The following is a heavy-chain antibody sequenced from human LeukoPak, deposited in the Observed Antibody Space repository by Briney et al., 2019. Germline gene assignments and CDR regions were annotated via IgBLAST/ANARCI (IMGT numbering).Heavy chain of an antibody. J-gene: IGHJ4*02. CDR2: ISYDGSNK. CDR3: ARGDVYDSSGYLDY. D-gene: IGHD3-22*01. CDR1: GFTFSSYA. V-gene: IGHV3-30-3*01. Sequence: GGSLRLSCAASGFTFSSYAMHWVRQAPGKGLEWVAVISYDGSNKYYADSVKGRFTISRDSSKNTLYLQMNSLRAEDTAVYYCARGDVYDSSGYLDYWGQGTLVTVSS.